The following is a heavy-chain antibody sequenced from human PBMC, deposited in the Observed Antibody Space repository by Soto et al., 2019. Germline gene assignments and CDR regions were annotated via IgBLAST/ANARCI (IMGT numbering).Heavy chain of an antibody. CDR2: IYYSGTT. Sequence: SETLSLTCTIPGGSILSGGYYWYWIRQYPGKGLEWIGYIYYSGTTYYNPSLKSRVTISVDTSKNQFSLKLSSVTAADTAVYYCAASCVACGGFNYYGMDVWGQGTTVT. CDR3: AASCVACGGFNYYGMDV. CDR1: GGSILSGGYY. V-gene: IGHV4-31*03. J-gene: IGHJ6*02. D-gene: IGHD2-21*01.